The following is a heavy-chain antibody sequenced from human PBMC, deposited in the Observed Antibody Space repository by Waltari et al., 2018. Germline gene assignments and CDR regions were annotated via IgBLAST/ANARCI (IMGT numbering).Heavy chain of an antibody. CDR1: GYIFTSYG. V-gene: IGHV1-18*01. CDR2: ISTYKGNT. CDR3: ARWSHSSRYYYGMDV. Sequence: VQLVQSGAEVKKPGASVKVSCKASGYIFTSYGISWVRQAPGQGLEWIGGISTYKGNTNYAQKLQGRVTMTTDTSTNTVDMELRSLRADDTAVYYCARWSHSSRYYYGMDVWGQGTTVTVSS. D-gene: IGHD3-10*01. J-gene: IGHJ6*02.